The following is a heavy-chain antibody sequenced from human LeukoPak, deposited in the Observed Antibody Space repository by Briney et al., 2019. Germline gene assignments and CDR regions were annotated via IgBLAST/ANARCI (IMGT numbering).Heavy chain of an antibody. CDR3: ARDPLWFGELLNYYYYGMDV. D-gene: IGHD3-10*01. Sequence: ASVKVSCKASGYTFTGYYMHWVRQAPGQGLEWMGWINPNSGGTNYAQKFQGRVTMTRDTSISTAYMELSRLRSDDTAVYYCARDPLWFGELLNYYYYGMDVWGQGTTVTVSS. J-gene: IGHJ6*02. CDR2: INPNSGGT. CDR1: GYTFTGYY. V-gene: IGHV1-2*02.